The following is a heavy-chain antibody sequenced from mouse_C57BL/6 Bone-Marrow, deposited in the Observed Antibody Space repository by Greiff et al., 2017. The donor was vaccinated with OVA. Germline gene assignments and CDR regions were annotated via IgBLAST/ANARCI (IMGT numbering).Heavy chain of an antibody. CDR3: ARQYGYVEGFAY. V-gene: IGHV5-12*01. J-gene: IGHJ3*01. CDR2: ISNGGGST. CDR1: GFTFSDYY. D-gene: IGHD2-2*01. Sequence: EVQRVESGGGLVQPGGSLKLSCAASGFTFSDYYMYWVRQTPEKRLEWVAYISNGGGSTYYPDTVKGRFTISRDNAKNTLYLQMSRLKSEDTAMYYCARQYGYVEGFAYWGQGTLVTVSA.